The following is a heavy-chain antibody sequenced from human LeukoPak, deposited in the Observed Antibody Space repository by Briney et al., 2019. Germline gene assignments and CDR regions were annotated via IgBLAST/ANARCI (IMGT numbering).Heavy chain of an antibody. D-gene: IGHD6-19*01. CDR2: ISGSGGST. V-gene: IGHV3-23*01. CDR3: AKDSRSGWSVNAFDI. CDR1: GFTFSSYA. J-gene: IGHJ3*02. Sequence: GGSLRLSCAASGFTFSSYAMSWVRQAPGKGLEWVSAISGSGGSTYYADSVKGRFTISGDNSKNTLYLQMNSLRAEDTAVYYCAKDSRSGWSVNAFDIWGQGTMVTVSS.